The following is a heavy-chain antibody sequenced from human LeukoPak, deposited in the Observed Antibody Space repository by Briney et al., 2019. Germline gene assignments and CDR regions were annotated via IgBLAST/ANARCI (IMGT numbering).Heavy chain of an antibody. Sequence: PSETLSLTCTVSGGSISSSSYYWGWIRQPPGRGLEWIGSIYYSGSTYYNPSLKSRVTISVDTSKNQFSLKRSSVTAADTAVYYCASGGSCSALCLGNYWGQGTLVTVSS. CDR1: GGSISSSSYY. CDR2: IYYSGST. D-gene: IGHD2-15*01. J-gene: IGHJ4*02. V-gene: IGHV4-39*01. CDR3: ASGGSCSALCLGNY.